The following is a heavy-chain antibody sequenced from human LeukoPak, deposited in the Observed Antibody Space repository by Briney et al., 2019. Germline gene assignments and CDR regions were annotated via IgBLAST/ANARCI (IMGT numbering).Heavy chain of an antibody. CDR1: GYTFTSYY. Sequence: GASVKVSCKASGYTFTSYYMHWVRQAPGQGLEWMGIINPSGGSTSYAQKFQGRVTMTRDTSTSTVYMELSSLRSEDTAVYYCARDVRVTTSRLGMDVWGQGTTVTVSS. J-gene: IGHJ6*02. CDR2: INPSGGST. D-gene: IGHD4-11*01. V-gene: IGHV1-46*01. CDR3: ARDVRVTTSRLGMDV.